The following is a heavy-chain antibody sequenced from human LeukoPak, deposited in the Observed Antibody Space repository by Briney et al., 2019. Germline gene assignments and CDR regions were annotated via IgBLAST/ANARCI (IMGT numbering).Heavy chain of an antibody. V-gene: IGHV3-21*01. CDR2: ISGSSNYI. J-gene: IGHJ3*02. CDR3: ARGHSGSYQRDDAFDI. D-gene: IGHD1-26*01. CDR1: GFTFSSYS. Sequence: GGSLRLSCAAPGFTFSSYSMNWVRQAPGKGLEWVSSISGSSNYIYYADSVKGRFTISRDNAKNSLYLQMNSLRAEDTAVYYCARGHSGSYQRDDAFDIWGQGTMVTVSS.